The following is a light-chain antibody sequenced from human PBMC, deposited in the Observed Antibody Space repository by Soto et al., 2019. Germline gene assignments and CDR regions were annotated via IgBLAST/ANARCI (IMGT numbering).Light chain of an antibody. J-gene: IGKJ3*01. V-gene: IGKV3-20*01. Sequence: EIVLTQSPGTLSLSPGERATLSCRASQSVSSSYLAWYQQKPGQAPRLLIYGAYSRATGIPDRFSGSGSGTDFTLTISRLEPEDFAVYYCQQYGSSPGLFTFGPGTKVDIK. CDR1: QSVSSSY. CDR3: QQYGSSPGLFT. CDR2: GAY.